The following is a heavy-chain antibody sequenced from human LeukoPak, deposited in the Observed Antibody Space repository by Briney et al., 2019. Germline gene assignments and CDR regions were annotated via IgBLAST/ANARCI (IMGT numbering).Heavy chain of an antibody. V-gene: IGHV3-74*01. CDR3: ARDRWELLGAGHYFDY. CDR1: GFTFSSYW. D-gene: IGHD4-23*01. J-gene: IGHJ4*02. Sequence: GGSLRLSCAASGFTFSSYWMHWVRQAPGKGLVWVSRINSDGSRTTYADSVKGRFTISRDNTKNSLFLQMESLRAEDTAIYYCARDRWELLGAGHYFDYWGQGALLTVSS. CDR2: INSDGSRT.